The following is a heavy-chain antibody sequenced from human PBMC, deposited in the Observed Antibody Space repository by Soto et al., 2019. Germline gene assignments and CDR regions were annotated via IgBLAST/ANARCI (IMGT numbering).Heavy chain of an antibody. Sequence: GSLRLSCAASGFTFSSYAMSWVRQAPGRGLEWVSAISGSGGSTYYADSVKGRFTISRDNSKNTLYLQMNSLRAEDTAVYYCAKSPRGIAAAGTRDVWGQGTTVTVSS. J-gene: IGHJ6*02. V-gene: IGHV3-23*01. D-gene: IGHD6-13*01. CDR1: GFTFSSYA. CDR3: AKSPRGIAAAGTRDV. CDR2: ISGSGGST.